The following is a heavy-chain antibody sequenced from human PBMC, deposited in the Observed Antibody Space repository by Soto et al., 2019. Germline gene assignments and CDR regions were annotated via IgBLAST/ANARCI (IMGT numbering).Heavy chain of an antibody. CDR1: GGSISCSSYY. V-gene: IGHV4-39*01. D-gene: IGHD6-19*01. CDR2: IYYSGST. J-gene: IGHJ4*02. CDR3: ARRTVNIRTFYSGLKTHCFDY. Sequence: SETLSLTCTVSGGSISCSSYYWGWIRQPPGKGLEWIGSIYYSGSTYYNPSLQSRVAISVDTSKNQFSLKLKSVTAADTAIYYCARRTVNIRTFYSGLKTHCFDYWGQGAPVTVS.